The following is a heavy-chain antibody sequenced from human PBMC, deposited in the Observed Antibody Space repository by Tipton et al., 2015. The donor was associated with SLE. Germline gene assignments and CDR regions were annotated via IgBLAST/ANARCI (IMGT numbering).Heavy chain of an antibody. CDR1: GGSISSHY. Sequence: TLSLTCTVSGGSISSHYWSWIRQPPGKGLEWIGYIYYSWSTNYNPSLKSRVTISVDTSKNQFSLKLSSVTAADTAVYYCARGRGSSSSPDYWGQGTLVTVSS. CDR2: IYYSWST. V-gene: IGHV4-59*11. CDR3: ARGRGSSSSPDY. J-gene: IGHJ4*02. D-gene: IGHD6-6*01.